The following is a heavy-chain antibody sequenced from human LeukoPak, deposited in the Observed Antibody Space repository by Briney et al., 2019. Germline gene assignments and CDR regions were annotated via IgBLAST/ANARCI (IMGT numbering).Heavy chain of an antibody. Sequence: SETLSLTCTVSGGSISSYYWSWIRQPPGKGLEWIGYIYYSGSTNYNPSLRSRVTISLEMSKHQFSLDLTSVTAADTAVYYCASNTGTVFDYWGQGALVTVSS. CDR1: GGSISSYY. V-gene: IGHV4-59*01. D-gene: IGHD7-27*01. J-gene: IGHJ4*02. CDR3: ASNTGTVFDY. CDR2: IYYSGST.